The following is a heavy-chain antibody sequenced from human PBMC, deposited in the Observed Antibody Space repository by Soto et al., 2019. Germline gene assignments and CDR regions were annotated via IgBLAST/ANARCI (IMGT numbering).Heavy chain of an antibody. CDR3: ARDLKQYYYDSSGYYPDAFDI. Sequence: EVQLVESGGGLVKPGGSLRLSCAASGFTFSSYSMNWVRQAPGKGLEWVSSISSSSSYIYYADSVKGRFTISRDNAKNSLYLQMNSLRAEDTAVYYCARDLKQYYYDSSGYYPDAFDIWGQGTMVTVSS. J-gene: IGHJ3*02. D-gene: IGHD3-22*01. V-gene: IGHV3-21*01. CDR1: GFTFSSYS. CDR2: ISSSSSYI.